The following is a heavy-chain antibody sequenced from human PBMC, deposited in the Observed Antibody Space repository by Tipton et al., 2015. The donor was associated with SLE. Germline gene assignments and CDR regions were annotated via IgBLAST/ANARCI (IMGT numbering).Heavy chain of an antibody. CDR2: IYYSGST. D-gene: IGHD3-22*01. J-gene: IGHJ4*02. Sequence: GLVKPSETLSLTCTVSGGSISSSSHDWCWIRQPPGKGLEWIGYIYYSGSTNYNPSLKSRVTISLDTSRTQFSLKLTSVTAADTAVYYCAGDSGGSYYDNGGYYQLANRHFDYWGRGTLVTISS. CDR1: GGSISSSSHD. CDR3: AGDSGGSYYDNGGYYQLANRHFDY. V-gene: IGHV4-61*05.